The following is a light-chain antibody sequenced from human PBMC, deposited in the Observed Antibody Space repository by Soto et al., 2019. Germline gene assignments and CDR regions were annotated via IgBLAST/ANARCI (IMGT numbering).Light chain of an antibody. J-gene: IGKJ2*01. CDR2: AVT. Sequence: DIPMTQSPSSLSASVGDRVSIPCRAGQNISNYLNWYQQKPGKAPKLLIYAVTSLQIGVPSRFSGSGSGTDFTLTISGLLPEDFATYYCQQCYSAPFTFGQGARLDI. CDR1: QNISNY. CDR3: QQCYSAPFT. V-gene: IGKV1-39*01.